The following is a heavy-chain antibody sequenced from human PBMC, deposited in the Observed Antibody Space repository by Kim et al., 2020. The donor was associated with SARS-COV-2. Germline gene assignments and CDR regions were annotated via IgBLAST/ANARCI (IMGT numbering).Heavy chain of an antibody. J-gene: IGHJ4*02. Sequence: VDSVKGRFTISRDNAKNSLYLQMNSLRAEDTAVYYCARGGPIQLWSVGYWGQGTLVTVSS. CDR3: ARGGPIQLWSVGY. D-gene: IGHD5-18*01. V-gene: IGHV3-7*01.